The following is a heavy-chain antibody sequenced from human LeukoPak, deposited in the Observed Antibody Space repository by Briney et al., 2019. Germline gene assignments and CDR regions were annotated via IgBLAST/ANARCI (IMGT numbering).Heavy chain of an antibody. V-gene: IGHV1-18*01. CDR2: ISAYNGNT. D-gene: IGHD6-13*01. CDR3: AREVPAAGTPLWYYDYMDV. Sequence: ASVKVSCKASGYTFTSYGISWVRQAPGRGLEWMGWISAYNGNTNYAQKLQGRVTMTTDTSTSTAYMELRSLRSDDTAVYYCAREVPAAGTPLWYYDYMDVWGKGTTVTVSS. J-gene: IGHJ6*03. CDR1: GYTFTSYG.